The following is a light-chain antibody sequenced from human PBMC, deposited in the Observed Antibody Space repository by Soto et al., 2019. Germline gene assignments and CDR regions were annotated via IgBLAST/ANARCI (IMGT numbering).Light chain of an antibody. V-gene: IGKV4-1*01. CDR1: QSLFYSSNNKNF. CDR3: QHYFTTPRT. J-gene: IGKJ2*01. CDR2: WAS. Sequence: DIVMTQSPDSLAVSLGERTTINCKSSQSLFYSSNNKNFLAWYHQKAGQPPKLLIYWASTRESGVPDRFSGSGSGAEFNLTITSLQAEDAGVYYCQHYFTTPRTFGQGTRLEI.